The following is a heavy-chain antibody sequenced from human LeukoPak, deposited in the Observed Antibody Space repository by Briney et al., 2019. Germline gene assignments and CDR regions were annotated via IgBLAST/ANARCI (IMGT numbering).Heavy chain of an antibody. D-gene: IGHD2-21*02. CDR1: GFTFSSYA. J-gene: IGHJ3*02. V-gene: IGHV3-23*01. CDR2: ISGSGGST. Sequence: GGSLRLSCAASGFTFSSYAMSWVRQAPGKGLEWVSAISGSGGSTYYADSVKGRFTISRDNSKNTLYLQMNSLRAEDTAVYYCAKPNVYCGGDCYPGAFDIWAKGQWSPSLQ. CDR3: AKPNVYCGGDCYPGAFDI.